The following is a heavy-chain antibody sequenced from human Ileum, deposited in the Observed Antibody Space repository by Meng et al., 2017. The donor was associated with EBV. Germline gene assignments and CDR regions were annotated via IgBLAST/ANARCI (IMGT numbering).Heavy chain of an antibody. V-gene: IGHV4-4*02. CDR1: VGSLSRSNW. J-gene: IGHJ4*02. D-gene: IGHD3-22*01. Sequence: LQESGPGLVKPSGTLSLTCAVSVGSLSRSNWWSWVRQAPGKGLEWIGEIHHTESTNYNTSLKSRVTISVDKSKNQFSLKLSSVTAADTAVYYCARESYSDSSGYYSLDYWGQGSLVTVSS. CDR2: IHHTEST. CDR3: ARESYSDSSGYYSLDY.